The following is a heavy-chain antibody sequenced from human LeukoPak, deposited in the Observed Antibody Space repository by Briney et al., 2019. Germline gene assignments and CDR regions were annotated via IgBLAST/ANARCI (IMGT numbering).Heavy chain of an antibody. J-gene: IGHJ4*02. CDR1: GDSIGSYSYY. V-gene: IGHV4-39*01. D-gene: IGHD6-13*01. CDR3: ARVPTLHSSSWAFYFDY. CDR2: IYYSGNT. Sequence: SETLSLTCTVSGDSIGSYSYYWGWIRQAPGKGLEWIATIYYSGNTYFNPSLKSRVTISVDTSKTRFSLKLSSVTAADTALYYCARVPTLHSSSWAFYFDYWGQGTLVTVSS.